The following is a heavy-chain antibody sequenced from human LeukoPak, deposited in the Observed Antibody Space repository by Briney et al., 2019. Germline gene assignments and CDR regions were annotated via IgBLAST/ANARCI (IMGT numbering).Heavy chain of an antibody. D-gene: IGHD3-16*01. V-gene: IGHV1-18*01. CDR2: ISAYNGNT. J-gene: IGHJ6*02. Sequence: GASVKVSCKASGYTFTSYGISWVRQAPGQGLEWMGWISAYNGNTNYAQKLQGRVTMTTDTSTSTAYIELRSLRSDDTAVYYCARVGDLEEDYYYGMDVWGQGTTVTVSS. CDR3: ARVGDLEEDYYYGMDV. CDR1: GYTFTSYG.